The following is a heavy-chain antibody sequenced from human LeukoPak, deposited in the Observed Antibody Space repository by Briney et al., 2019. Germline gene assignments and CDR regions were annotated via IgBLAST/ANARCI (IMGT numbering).Heavy chain of an antibody. V-gene: IGHV3-30*03. J-gene: IGHJ3*02. D-gene: IGHD3-9*01. CDR1: GFTFSSYG. CDR2: ISYDGSNK. Sequence: GGSLRLSCAASGFTFSSYGMHWVRQVPGKGLEWVAVISYDGSNKYYADSVKGRFTISRDNSKNTLYLQMNSLRAEDTAVYYCARVPYYDILTGASDAFDIWGQGTMVTVSS. CDR3: ARVPYYDILTGASDAFDI.